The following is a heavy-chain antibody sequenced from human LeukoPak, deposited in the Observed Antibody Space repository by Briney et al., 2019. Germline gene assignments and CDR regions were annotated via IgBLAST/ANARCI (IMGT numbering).Heavy chain of an antibody. CDR3: ARGASPWYFDL. CDR2: ISSRSSYT. J-gene: IGHJ2*01. V-gene: IGHV3-21*01. CDR1: GFTFSSYS. Sequence: GGSLRLSCAVSGFTFSSYSMNWVRQAPGKGLEWVSSISSRSSYTYDADSVKGRFTISRDNAKNSLYLQMNGLRAEDTAVYYCARGASPWYFDLWGRGTLVTVSS.